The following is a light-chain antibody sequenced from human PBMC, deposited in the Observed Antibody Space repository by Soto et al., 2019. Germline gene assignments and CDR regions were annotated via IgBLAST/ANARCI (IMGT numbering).Light chain of an antibody. CDR3: QQTYSTLPIT. CDR2: AAS. V-gene: IGKV1-39*01. CDR1: QSISTY. J-gene: IGKJ5*01. Sequence: DIQMTQSPSSLSASVGDRVTIACRASQSISTYVNWYQHKPGNAPKLLIYAASILQTGVPSRFSGSGSGTLLTLTISSLQPEDFATYYCQQTYSTLPITFGQGTGLDIK.